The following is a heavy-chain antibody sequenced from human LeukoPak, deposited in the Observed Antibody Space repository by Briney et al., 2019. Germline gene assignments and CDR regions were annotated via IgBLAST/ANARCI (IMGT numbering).Heavy chain of an antibody. V-gene: IGHV1-69*01. CDR3: ARPGYSYGYYAFDI. D-gene: IGHD5-18*01. CDR1: GGTFSSYA. J-gene: IGHJ3*02. CDR2: IIPIFGTA. Sequence: GSSVKVSCKASGGTFSSYAISWVRQAPGQGLEWMGGIIPIFGTANYAQKFQGRVTITADESTSTAYMELSSLRSEDTAVYYCARPGYSYGYYAFDIWGQGTMVTVSS.